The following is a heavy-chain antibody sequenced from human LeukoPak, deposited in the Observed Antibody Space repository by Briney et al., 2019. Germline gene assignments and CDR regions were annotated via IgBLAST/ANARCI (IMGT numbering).Heavy chain of an antibody. Sequence: SETLSLTCTVSGGSISTYYWSWIRQPPGKGLEWIGYIHYSGTTNYNPSLKSRVTISVDTSENQFSLKLSSVTAADTAVYYCARSPSYYDSSGPYSSGMDVWGQGTTVTVSS. CDR1: GGSISTYY. V-gene: IGHV4-59*08. D-gene: IGHD3-22*01. J-gene: IGHJ6*02. CDR3: ARSPSYYDSSGPYSSGMDV. CDR2: IHYSGTT.